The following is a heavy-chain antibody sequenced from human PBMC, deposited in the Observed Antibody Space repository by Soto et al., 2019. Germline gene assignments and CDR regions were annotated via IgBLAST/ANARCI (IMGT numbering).Heavy chain of an antibody. J-gene: IGHJ3*02. CDR1: GGTFSSYA. D-gene: IGHD3-22*01. CDR2: IIPIFGTA. Sequence: QVQLVQSGAEVKKPGSSVKVSCKASGGTFSSYAISWVRQAPGQGLEWMGGIIPIFGTANYAQKFQGRVTISADETTNTAYMELSSLRSEDTAVYYCARDNDISGYYTDVRAFDIWGQGTMVTVSS. CDR3: ARDNDISGYYTDVRAFDI. V-gene: IGHV1-69*19.